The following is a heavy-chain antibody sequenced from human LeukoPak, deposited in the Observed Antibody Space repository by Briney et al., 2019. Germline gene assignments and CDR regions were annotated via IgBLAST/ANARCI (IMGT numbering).Heavy chain of an antibody. Sequence: QPGGSLRLSCAASGFTFSGFEMNWVRQAPGKGLEWVSYSSSSGSTMYYADSVKGRFTVSRDNAKNSLYLQMNSLRAEDTAVYYCARDPGHCSSTSCYKFFDYWGQGTLVTVSS. V-gene: IGHV3-48*03. D-gene: IGHD2-2*02. CDR2: SSSSGSTM. CDR3: ARDPGHCSSTSCYKFFDY. CDR1: GFTFSGFE. J-gene: IGHJ4*02.